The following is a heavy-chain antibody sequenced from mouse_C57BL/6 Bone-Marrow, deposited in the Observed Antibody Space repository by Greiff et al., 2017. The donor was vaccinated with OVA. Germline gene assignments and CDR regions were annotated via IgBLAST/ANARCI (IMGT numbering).Heavy chain of an antibody. CDR2: ISNGGGST. CDR3: ARRGTGDYYAMDY. CDR1: GFTFSDYY. V-gene: IGHV5-12*01. J-gene: IGHJ4*01. Sequence: EVQGVESGGGLVQPGGSLKLSCAASGFTFSDYYMYWVRQTPEKRLEWVAYISNGGGSTYYPDTVKGRFTISRDNAKNTLYLQMSRLKSEDTAMYYCARRGTGDYYAMDYWGQGTSVTVSS.